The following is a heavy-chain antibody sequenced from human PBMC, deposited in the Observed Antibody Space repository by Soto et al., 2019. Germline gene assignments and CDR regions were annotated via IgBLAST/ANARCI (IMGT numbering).Heavy chain of an antibody. J-gene: IGHJ4*02. D-gene: IGHD6-13*01. CDR3: AKDRHSSSHFDY. Sequence: HPGGSLRLSCAASGFTFSSYGMHWVRQAPGKGLEWVAVISYDGSNKYYADSVKGRFTISRDNSKNTLYLQMNSLRAEDTAVYYCAKDRHSSSHFDYWGQGTLVTVSS. V-gene: IGHV3-30*18. CDR1: GFTFSSYG. CDR2: ISYDGSNK.